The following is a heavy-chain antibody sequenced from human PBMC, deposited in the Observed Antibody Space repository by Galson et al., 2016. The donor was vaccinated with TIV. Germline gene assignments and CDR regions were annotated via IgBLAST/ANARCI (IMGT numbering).Heavy chain of an antibody. D-gene: IGHD1-1*01. V-gene: IGHV3-30-3*01. CDR3: AKEVQRRLHY. Sequence: SLRLSRADAGFTFNYYPMHWVRRAPGKGLEWVGVIPYDGSSKYYADSVKGRFTISRDNSKNTLYLQMNSLRREDTAVYYCAKEVQRRLHYWGQGTLVTVSP. J-gene: IGHJ4*02. CDR1: GFTFNYYP. CDR2: IPYDGSSK.